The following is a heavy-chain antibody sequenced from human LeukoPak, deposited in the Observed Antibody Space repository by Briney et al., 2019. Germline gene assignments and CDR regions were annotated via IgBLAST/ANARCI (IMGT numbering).Heavy chain of an antibody. V-gene: IGHV4-59*01. D-gene: IGHD3-10*01. Sequence: PSETLSLTCTVSGASISNYHWSWIRQPPGKGLEWIGYMYDSGNTNYNPSLKSRVTISVDTSKNQFSLNLNSVTAADTAVYYCARATYYGSGSGRSYCYYYYMDVWGKGTTVTISS. CDR1: GASISNYH. CDR3: ARATYYGSGSGRSYCYYYYMDV. CDR2: MYDSGNT. J-gene: IGHJ6*03.